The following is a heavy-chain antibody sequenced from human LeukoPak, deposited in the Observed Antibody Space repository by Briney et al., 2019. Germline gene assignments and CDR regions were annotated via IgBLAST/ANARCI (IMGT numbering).Heavy chain of an antibody. CDR3: ARGRYSYGT. Sequence: GGSLRLSCAASGFTFSSDWMSWVRQAPGKGLEWVANIKQDGSEKYYVDSVKGRFTISRDNAKNSLYLQMNSLGAEDTAVYYCARGRYSYGTWGQGTLVTVSS. CDR1: GFTFSSDW. V-gene: IGHV3-7*01. CDR2: IKQDGSEK. J-gene: IGHJ4*02. D-gene: IGHD5-18*01.